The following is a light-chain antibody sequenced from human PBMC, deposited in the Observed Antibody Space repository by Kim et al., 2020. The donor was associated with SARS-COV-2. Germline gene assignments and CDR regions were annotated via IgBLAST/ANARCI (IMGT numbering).Light chain of an antibody. Sequence: SPGERATLPRRASQSVSNNLAWYQHKPGQPPRLLIYGASSRATGVPARFSGSGSGTDFTLTVSSLQSEDFAVYYCHQYNDWPPGDTFGQGTKLEI. V-gene: IGKV3-15*01. CDR1: QSVSNN. CDR2: GAS. CDR3: HQYNDWPPGDT. J-gene: IGKJ2*01.